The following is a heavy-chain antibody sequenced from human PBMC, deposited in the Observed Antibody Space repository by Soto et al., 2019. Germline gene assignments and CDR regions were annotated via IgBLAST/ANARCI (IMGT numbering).Heavy chain of an antibody. CDR1: GYTFTSYD. CDR3: ARGPDYDFWSGNYYYYGMDV. D-gene: IGHD3-3*01. Sequence: QVPLVQSGAEVKKPGASVKVSCKASGYTFTSYDINWVRQATGQGLEWMGWMNPNSGNTGYAQKFQGRVTMTRNTSISTAYMELSSLRSEDTAVYYCARGPDYDFWSGNYYYYGMDVWGQGTTVTVSS. J-gene: IGHJ6*02. CDR2: MNPNSGNT. V-gene: IGHV1-8*01.